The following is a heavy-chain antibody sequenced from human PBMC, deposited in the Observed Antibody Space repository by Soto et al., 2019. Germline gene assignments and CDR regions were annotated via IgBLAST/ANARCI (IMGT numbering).Heavy chain of an antibody. D-gene: IGHD2-2*01. CDR1: GYTFTGYY. V-gene: IGHV1-2*02. CDR3: AGERYQVISDGMDV. CDR2: INPETGGT. J-gene: IGHJ6*02. Sequence: QVQLVQSGADVKTPGASVRVSCKASGYTFTGYYVHWVREAPGQGLEWMGWINPETGGTSYAQKFQGRVTLSRDTSINTAYLEVSRLRFDDAAVYFCAGERYQVISDGMDVWGQGTTVTVSS.